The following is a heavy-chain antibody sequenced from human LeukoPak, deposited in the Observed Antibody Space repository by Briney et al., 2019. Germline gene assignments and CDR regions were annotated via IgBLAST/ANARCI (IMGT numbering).Heavy chain of an antibody. CDR1: GYTFTGYY. CDR2: INPNSGGT. V-gene: IGHV1-2*02. CDR3: ARGIAAAGTGVGY. D-gene: IGHD6-13*01. Sequence: ASVKVSCKASGYTFTGYYMHWVRQAPGQGLEWMGWINPNSGGTNYAQKFQGRATMTRDTSISTAYMELSRLRSDDTAVYYCARGIAAAGTGVGYWGQGTLVTVSS. J-gene: IGHJ4*02.